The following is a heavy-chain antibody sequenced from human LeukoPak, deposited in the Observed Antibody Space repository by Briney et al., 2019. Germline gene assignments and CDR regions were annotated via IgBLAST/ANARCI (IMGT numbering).Heavy chain of an antibody. CDR3: ARARGYCSSTSCYVDAFDI. CDR1: GFTVSSNY. Sequence: GGSLRLSCAASGFTVSSNYMSWVRQAPGKGLEWVSVIYSGGSTYYADSVKGRFTISRDNSKNTQYLQMNSLRAEDTAVYYCARARGYCSSTSCYVDAFDIWGQGTMVTVSS. D-gene: IGHD2-2*01. J-gene: IGHJ3*02. V-gene: IGHV3-53*01. CDR2: IYSGGST.